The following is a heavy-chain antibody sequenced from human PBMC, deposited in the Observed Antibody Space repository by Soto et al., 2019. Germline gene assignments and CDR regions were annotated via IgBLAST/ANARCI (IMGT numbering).Heavy chain of an antibody. CDR1: GYIFVNYG. V-gene: IGHV1-18*01. Sequence: QVQLVQSGDEVRKPGSSVKVSCKASGYIFVNYGIAWVRQAPGQGLEWMGWISPYSGNTHYASKVQGRLTMTTDTATSTAYMDIGRLTSEDTTVYYCAMVHNYVTPNPQDVWGQGTSCTVSS. CDR2: ISPYSGNT. D-gene: IGHD3-16*01. J-gene: IGHJ6*02. CDR3: AMVHNYVTPNPQDV.